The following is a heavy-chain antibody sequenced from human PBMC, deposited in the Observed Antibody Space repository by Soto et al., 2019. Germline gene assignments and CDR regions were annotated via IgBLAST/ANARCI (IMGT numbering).Heavy chain of an antibody. CDR2: ISAYNGNT. D-gene: IGHD3-22*01. CDR3: ARVFNYDSSGYSETFFDY. Sequence: ASVKVSCKASGYTFTSYGISWVRQAPGQGLEWMGWISAYNGNTNYAQKLQGRVTMTTDTSTSTAYMELRSLRSDDTAVYYCARVFNYDSSGYSETFFDYWGQGTLVTVSS. CDR1: GYTFTSYG. J-gene: IGHJ4*02. V-gene: IGHV1-18*01.